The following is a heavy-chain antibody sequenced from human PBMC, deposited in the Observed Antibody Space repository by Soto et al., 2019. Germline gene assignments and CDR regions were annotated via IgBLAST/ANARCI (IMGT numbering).Heavy chain of an antibody. CDR1: GFTFRSYA. Sequence: QVQLVESGGGVVEPGRSLRLSCAASGFTFRSYAMHWVRQAPGKGLEWVAVISHDGSVTYYSESVKGRFTMSRDNSKETLFLQMSSLRSEDTAIYYYAKDEYWESHFYYFMDLWGRGTTVTVSS. V-gene: IGHV3-30*15. J-gene: IGHJ6*03. CDR2: ISHDGSVT. D-gene: IGHD1-26*01. CDR3: AKDEYWESHFYYFMDL.